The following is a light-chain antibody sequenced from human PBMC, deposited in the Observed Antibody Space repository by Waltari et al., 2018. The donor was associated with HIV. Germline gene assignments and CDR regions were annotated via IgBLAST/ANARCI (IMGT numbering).Light chain of an antibody. CDR2: DAS. V-gene: IGKV3-11*01. J-gene: IGKJ4*01. Sequence: EIVLTQSPATLSLSPGERATLSCRASQSVSSYLAWYQQKPGQPPRLLIYDASNRATGIPARFSGSGSGTDFTLTITSLEPEDFAVYYCQQRANRPLTFGGGTKVEIK. CDR3: QQRANRPLT. CDR1: QSVSSY.